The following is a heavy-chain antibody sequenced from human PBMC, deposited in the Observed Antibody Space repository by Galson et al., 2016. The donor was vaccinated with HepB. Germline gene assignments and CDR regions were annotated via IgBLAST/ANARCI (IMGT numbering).Heavy chain of an antibody. Sequence: SETLSLTCSVSGGSISTYYWHWIRQPPGKGLEWIGYIHYSGSAYYSPSLMSRVTISVDTSKNQFALKLNSVTAADTAVYYCAREYSAFDFWGQGTVVTVSS. CDR2: IHYSGSA. V-gene: IGHV4-59*01. CDR1: GGSISTYY. D-gene: IGHD2-15*01. J-gene: IGHJ4*02. CDR3: AREYSAFDF.